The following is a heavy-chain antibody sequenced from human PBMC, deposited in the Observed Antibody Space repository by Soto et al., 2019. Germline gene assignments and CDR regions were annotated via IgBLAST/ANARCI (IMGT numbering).Heavy chain of an antibody. V-gene: IGHV3-73*01. CDR1: GFTFSGSA. CDR3: TVFPLNPPRYYYYGMDV. CDR2: IRSKANSYAT. J-gene: IGHJ6*02. D-gene: IGHD2-8*01. Sequence: EVQLVESGGGLVQPGGSLKLSCAASGFTFSGSAMHWVRQASGKGLEWVGRIRSKANSYATAYAASVKGRFTISRDDSKNTAYLQMNSLKTEDTAVYYCTVFPLNPPRYYYYGMDVWGQGTTVTVSS.